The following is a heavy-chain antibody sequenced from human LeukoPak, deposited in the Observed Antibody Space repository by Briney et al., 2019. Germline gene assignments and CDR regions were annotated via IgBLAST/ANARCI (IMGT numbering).Heavy chain of an antibody. Sequence: GGSLRLSCAASGFTFSSYSMNWVRQAPGEGLEWVSYISSSSSTIYYADSVKGRFTISRDNAKNSLYLQMNSLRAEDTAVYYCARTDSSSWYVYWGQGTLVTVSS. V-gene: IGHV3-48*04. CDR3: ARTDSSSWYVY. CDR1: GFTFSSYS. J-gene: IGHJ4*02. D-gene: IGHD6-13*01. CDR2: ISSSSSTI.